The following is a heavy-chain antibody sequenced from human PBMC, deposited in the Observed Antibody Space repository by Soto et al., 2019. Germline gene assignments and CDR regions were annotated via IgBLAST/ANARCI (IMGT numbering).Heavy chain of an antibody. CDR1: GGSISSYY. Sequence: QVQLQESGPGLVKPSETLSLTCTVSGGSISSYYWSWIRQPPGKGLEWIGYIYYSGSTNYNPSLMRGVTISVDTSMNQYSLELSSVTAADTAVYYCARNPAKGTTSYDYWGQGTLVTVSS. CDR2: IYYSGST. J-gene: IGHJ4*02. V-gene: IGHV4-59*01. CDR3: ARNPAKGTTSYDY. D-gene: IGHD1-1*01.